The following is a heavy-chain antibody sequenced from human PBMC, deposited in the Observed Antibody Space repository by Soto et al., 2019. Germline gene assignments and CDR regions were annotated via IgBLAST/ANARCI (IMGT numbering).Heavy chain of an antibody. Sequence: QLQLQESGPGLVKPSETLSLTCSVSGGSITSSSYYWGWIRQPPGKGLEWIASIYYSGSIYHNPSPRSRVTMSIDTSKKQFSLKMSSVTAADTAVYYCARLLHDNRGYYYFDYWGRGTLVTVSS. CDR3: ARLLHDNRGYYYFDY. CDR2: IYYSGSI. J-gene: IGHJ4*02. CDR1: GGSITSSSYY. D-gene: IGHD3-9*01. V-gene: IGHV4-39*01.